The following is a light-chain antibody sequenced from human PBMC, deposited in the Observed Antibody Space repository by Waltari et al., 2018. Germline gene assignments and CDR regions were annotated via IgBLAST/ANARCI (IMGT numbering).Light chain of an antibody. CDR3: QSADSSGTYWV. V-gene: IGLV3-25*03. CDR1: SLPKQS. CDR2: KDS. J-gene: IGLJ3*02. Sequence: SYELTPPPSVSVSPGQTARITCSGVSLPKQSASWYQQKPGQAPVLVIYKDSERPSGIPERFSGSSSGTTVTLTISGVQAEDEADYYCQSADSSGTYWVFGGGTKLTVL.